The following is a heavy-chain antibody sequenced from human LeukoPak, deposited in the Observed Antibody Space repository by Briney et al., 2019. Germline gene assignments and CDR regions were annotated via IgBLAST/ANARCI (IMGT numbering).Heavy chain of an antibody. V-gene: IGHV1-46*01. CDR1: GYTFTSYY. CDR3: ARDPSVYDLAASGYYYYYMDV. D-gene: IGHD3-3*01. Sequence: ASVKVSCKASGYTFTSYYMHWVRQAPGQGLEWMGIINPSGGSTSYAQKFQGRVTMTRDTSTSTVYMELSSLRSEDTAVYYCARDPSVYDLAASGYYYYYMDVWGKGTTVTVSS. J-gene: IGHJ6*03. CDR2: INPSGGST.